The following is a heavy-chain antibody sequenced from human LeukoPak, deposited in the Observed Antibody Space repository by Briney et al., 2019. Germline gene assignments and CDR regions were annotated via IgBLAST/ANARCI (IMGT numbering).Heavy chain of an antibody. CDR1: GGSISGFY. J-gene: IGHJ6*02. D-gene: IGHD1-1*01. V-gene: IGHV4-59*08. CDR2: IYYSGST. Sequence: SSETLPLTCTVSGGSISGFYWSWIRQPPGKGLEWIGYIYYSGSTNYNPSLKSRVTISLDTSKNQFSLKLSSVTAADTAVYYCARRGQSTTLYYYYAMDVWGQGTTVTVSS. CDR3: ARRGQSTTLYYYYAMDV.